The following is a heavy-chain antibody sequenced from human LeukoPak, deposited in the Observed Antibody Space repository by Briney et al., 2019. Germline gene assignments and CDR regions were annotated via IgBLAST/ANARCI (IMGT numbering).Heavy chain of an antibody. CDR2: VHYTWNT. CDR3: ARVASKGGMDV. J-gene: IGHJ6*02. V-gene: IGHV4-59*01. Sequence: PSETLSLTCSVSGGSIGSYHWSWIRQPPGKGLEWIGHVHYTWNTKYNPSLAGRVSISLDRSKNQFSLSLSSLTAADTAVYYCARVASKGGMDVWGQGTTVIVSS. D-gene: IGHD5/OR15-5a*01. CDR1: GGSIGSYH.